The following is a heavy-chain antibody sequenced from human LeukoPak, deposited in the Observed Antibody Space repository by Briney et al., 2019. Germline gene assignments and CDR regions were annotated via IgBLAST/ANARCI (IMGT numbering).Heavy chain of an antibody. CDR3: AREKTTGVAFDI. CDR2: ISSSGSTI. CDR1: GFTFSSYE. Sequence: GGSLRLSCAASGFTFSSYEMSWVRQAPGKGLEWVSYISSSGSTIYYADSVKGRFTISRDNAKNSLYLQMNSLRAEDTAVYYCAREKTTGVAFDIWGQGTMVTVSS. J-gene: IGHJ3*02. D-gene: IGHD4-23*01. V-gene: IGHV3-48*03.